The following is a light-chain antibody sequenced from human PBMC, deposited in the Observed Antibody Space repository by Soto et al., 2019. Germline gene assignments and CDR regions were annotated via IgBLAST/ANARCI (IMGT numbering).Light chain of an antibody. Sequence: EIVMTQSPATLSLSPGERATLSCRASQSVSSNLAWYQQKPGQAPRLLIYGASTRATGIPARFSGSGSGTEFTLTISRLQSEDFAVYYCQQYNNWPWTFGQGTKVDIK. CDR3: QQYNNWPWT. CDR1: QSVSSN. CDR2: GAS. J-gene: IGKJ1*01. V-gene: IGKV3-15*01.